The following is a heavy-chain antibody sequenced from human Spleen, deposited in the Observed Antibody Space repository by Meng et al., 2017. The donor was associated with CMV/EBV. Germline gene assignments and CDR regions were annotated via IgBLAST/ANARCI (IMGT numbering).Heavy chain of an antibody. CDR1: GLSVSRSY. CDR3: ARGLTLGDTLAC. CDR2: IYIGGTT. J-gene: IGHJ4*02. D-gene: IGHD4-17*01. V-gene: IGHV3-66*02. Sequence: GESLKISCGASGLSVSRSYMSWVRQAPGKGLEWVSSIYIGGTTYYADSVKGRFTISRDSSKNTLDLQMNSLRPEDTAMYFCARGLTLGDTLACLGQGALVTVSS.